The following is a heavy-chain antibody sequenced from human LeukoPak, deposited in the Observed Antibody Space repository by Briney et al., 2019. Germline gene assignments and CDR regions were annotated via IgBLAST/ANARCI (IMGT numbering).Heavy chain of an antibody. Sequence: GESLKISCKGSGYSLTSYWIGWVRQMPGKGLEWIGIIYPGDSDTRYSPSFQGQVTISADKSISTAYLQWSSLKASDTAMYYCARTYYYDSSGSRAYDYWGQGTLVTVSS. CDR3: ARTYYYDSSGSRAYDY. J-gene: IGHJ4*02. V-gene: IGHV5-51*01. CDR2: IYPGDSDT. D-gene: IGHD3-22*01. CDR1: GYSLTSYW.